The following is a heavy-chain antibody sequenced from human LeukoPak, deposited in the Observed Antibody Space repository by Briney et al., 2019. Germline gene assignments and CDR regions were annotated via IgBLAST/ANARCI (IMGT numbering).Heavy chain of an antibody. J-gene: IGHJ4*02. CDR2: NYYSGST. CDR1: GGSISSYY. CDR3: ARDSYYYGSGSYKAPWYFDY. V-gene: IGHV4-59*01. Sequence: SETLSLTCTVSGGSISSYYWSWIRQPPGKGLEWIGYNYYSGSTNYNPSLKSRVTISVDTSKNHFSLKLSSVTAADTAVYYCARDSYYYGSGSYKAPWYFDYWGQGTLVTVSS. D-gene: IGHD3-10*01.